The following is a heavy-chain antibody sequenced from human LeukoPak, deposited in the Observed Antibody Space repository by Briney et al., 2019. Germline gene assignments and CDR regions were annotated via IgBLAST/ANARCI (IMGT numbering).Heavy chain of an antibody. CDR3: ARCILEYSSSPVGWYFDL. D-gene: IGHD6-6*01. V-gene: IGHV1-69*05. CDR1: GGTFSSYA. Sequence: GALVKVSCKASGGTFSSYAISWVRQAPGQGLEWMGGIIPIFGTANYAQKFQGRVTITTDESTSTAYMELSSLRSEDTAVYYCARCILEYSSSPVGWYFDLWGRGTLVTVSS. CDR2: IIPIFGTA. J-gene: IGHJ2*01.